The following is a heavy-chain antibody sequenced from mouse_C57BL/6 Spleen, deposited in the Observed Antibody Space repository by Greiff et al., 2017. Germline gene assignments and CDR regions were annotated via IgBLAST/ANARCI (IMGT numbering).Heavy chain of an antibody. CDR2: ISSGGSYT. V-gene: IGHV5-6*01. Sequence: EVQVVESGGDLVKPGGSLKLSCAASGFTFSSYGMSWVRQTPDKRLEWVATISSGGSYTYYPDSVKGRFTISRDNAKNTLYLQMSSLKSEDTAVFYWARERVITSVVATEYYARDYWGQGTSVTVSS. D-gene: IGHD1-1*01. J-gene: IGHJ4*01. CDR3: ARERVITSVVATEYYARDY. CDR1: GFTFSSYG.